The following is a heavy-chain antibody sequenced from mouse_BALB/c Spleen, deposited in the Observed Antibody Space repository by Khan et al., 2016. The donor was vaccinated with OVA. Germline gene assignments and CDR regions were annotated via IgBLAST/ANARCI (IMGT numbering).Heavy chain of an antibody. CDR1: GDSITSGY. Sequence: EVQLQESGPSLVKPSQTLSLTCSVTGDSITSGYWNWIRNFPGNKLEYMGYISSIDGTFYNPSLNSRISIIRDTSTNQYSLLLHPVTTEDTATYYCARWIYRYYGYFDYWGQGTTLTVSS. V-gene: IGHV3-8*02. J-gene: IGHJ2*01. CDR3: ARWIYRYYGYFDY. D-gene: IGHD2-14*01. CDR2: ISSIDGT.